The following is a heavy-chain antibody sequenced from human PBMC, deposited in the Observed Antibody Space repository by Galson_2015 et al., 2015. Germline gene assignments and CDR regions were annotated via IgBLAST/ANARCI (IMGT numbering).Heavy chain of an antibody. CDR1: GYTFTSYG. CDR3: ARAEGYCSGGSCYSFDY. V-gene: IGHV1-18*01. Sequence: SVKVSCKASGYTFTSYGISWVRQAPGQGLEWMGWISAYNGNTNYAQKLQGRVTMTTDTSTSTAYMELRSLRSDDTAVYYCARAEGYCSGGSCYSFDYWGQGTLVTVSS. D-gene: IGHD2-15*01. J-gene: IGHJ4*02. CDR2: ISAYNGNT.